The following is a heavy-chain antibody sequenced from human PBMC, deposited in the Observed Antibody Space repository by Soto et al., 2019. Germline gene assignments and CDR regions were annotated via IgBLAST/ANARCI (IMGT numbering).Heavy chain of an antibody. CDR3: ARSPTTIVVVPAAIPHNWFDP. J-gene: IGHJ5*02. CDR2: ISAYNGNT. V-gene: IGHV1-18*01. Sequence: ASVKVSCKASGHTFTIYGISLVRQAPGQGLEWMGWISAYNGNTNYAQKLQGRVTMTTDTSTSTAYMELRSLRSDDTAVYYCARSPTTIVVVPAAIPHNWFDPWGQGTLVTVSS. CDR1: GHTFTIYG. D-gene: IGHD2-2*01.